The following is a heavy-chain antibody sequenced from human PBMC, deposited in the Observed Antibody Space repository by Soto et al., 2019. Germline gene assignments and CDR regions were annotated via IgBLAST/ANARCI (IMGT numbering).Heavy chain of an antibody. V-gene: IGHV6-1*01. D-gene: IGHD2-8*01. J-gene: IGHJ6*03. Sequence: QSQTLSLTCAISGDSVSSNSAAWTWIRQSPSRGLEWLGRTYYRSKWYNDYAVSVKIRITINPATSKNQFSLQLNSVTPEEKAVDYWARGTNYVHYYYYMDVWGKGTTVNVSS. CDR1: GDSVSSNSAA. CDR2: TYYRSKWYN. CDR3: ARGTNYVHYYYYMDV.